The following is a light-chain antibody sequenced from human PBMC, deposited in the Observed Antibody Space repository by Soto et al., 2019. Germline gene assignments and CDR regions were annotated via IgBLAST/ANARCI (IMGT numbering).Light chain of an antibody. V-gene: IGLV2-14*01. Sequence: QSVLTQPASVSGSPGQSISISCTVTSSDIGDYNYVSWYQQHPGKAPKLIISEVSNRPSGVSNRFSGSKSGNTASLTISGLQAEDEADYYCSSYTTSNTCVFGTGTKVTVL. CDR1: SSDIGDYNY. CDR2: EVS. J-gene: IGLJ1*01. CDR3: SSYTTSNTCV.